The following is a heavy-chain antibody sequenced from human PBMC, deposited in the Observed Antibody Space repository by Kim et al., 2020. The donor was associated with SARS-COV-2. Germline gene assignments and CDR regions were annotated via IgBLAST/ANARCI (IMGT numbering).Heavy chain of an antibody. CDR2: VGT. V-gene: IGHV1-2*02. J-gene: IGHJ4*02. Sequence: VGTNYAQSFQGRVTMTRDTSISTAYMELSRLRSDDTAVYYCARHTDFDYWGQGTLVTVSS. CDR3: ARHTDFDY. D-gene: IGHD2-2*02.